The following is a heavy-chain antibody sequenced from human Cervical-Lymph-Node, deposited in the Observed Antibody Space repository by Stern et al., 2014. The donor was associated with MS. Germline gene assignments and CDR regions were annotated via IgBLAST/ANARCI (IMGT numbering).Heavy chain of an antibody. CDR3: ARGQERRDGYNPLDY. CDR1: GGSFSGYY. D-gene: IGHD5-24*01. Sequence: QMQLVQWGAGLLKPSETLSLTCAVYGGSFSGYYWSWIRQPPGKGLEWIGEINHSGSTNYNPSLKSRVTISVDTSKNQFSLKLSSVTAADTAVYYCARGQERRDGYNPLDYWGQGTLVTVSS. J-gene: IGHJ4*02. V-gene: IGHV4-34*01. CDR2: INHSGST.